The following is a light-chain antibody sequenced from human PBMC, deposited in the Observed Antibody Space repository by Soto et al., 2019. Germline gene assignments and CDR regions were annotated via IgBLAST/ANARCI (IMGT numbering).Light chain of an antibody. CDR2: AAS. V-gene: IGKV3-15*01. CDR1: QSVSDR. J-gene: IGKJ1*01. CDR3: QQYADWPNT. Sequence: EIVMTQSPDTLSVSPGERATLSCRASQSVSDRVVWYQQKSGQAPSLLIYAASTRAAGVPARFSGSGSGTEFTLTISSLQSEDFAVYFCQQYADWPNTFGQGTKVDVK.